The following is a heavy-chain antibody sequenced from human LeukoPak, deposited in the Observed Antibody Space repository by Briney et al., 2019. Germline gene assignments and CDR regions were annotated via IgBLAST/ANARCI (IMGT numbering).Heavy chain of an antibody. Sequence: GASVKVSCKAPGGTFSSYAISWVRQAPGQGLEWMGGIIPIFGTANYAQKFQGRVTITADESTSTAYMELSSLRSEDTAVYYCARASSGLNMIVVVKGAFDIWGQGTMVTVSS. J-gene: IGHJ3*02. CDR2: IIPIFGTA. V-gene: IGHV1-69*01. CDR1: GGTFSSYA. CDR3: ARASSGLNMIVVVKGAFDI. D-gene: IGHD3-22*01.